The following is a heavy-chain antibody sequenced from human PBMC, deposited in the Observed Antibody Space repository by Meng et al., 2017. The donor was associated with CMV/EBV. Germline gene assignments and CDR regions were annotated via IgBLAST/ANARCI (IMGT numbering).Heavy chain of an antibody. D-gene: IGHD2-2*01. Sequence: PSVKVSCKASGGTFSSYAISWVRQAPGQGLEWMGGIIPIFGTANYAQKFQGRVTITTDESTSTAYMELSSLRSEDTAVYYCARGARGIVVVPAAPLDYWGQGTLVTVSS. CDR2: IIPIFGTA. V-gene: IGHV1-69*05. J-gene: IGHJ4*02. CDR1: GGTFSSYA. CDR3: ARGARGIVVVPAAPLDY.